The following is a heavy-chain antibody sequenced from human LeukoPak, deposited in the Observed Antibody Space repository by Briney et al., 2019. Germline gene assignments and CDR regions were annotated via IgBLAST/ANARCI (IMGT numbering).Heavy chain of an antibody. Sequence: SETLSLTCTVAGGSISNYYWSWLRQPPGKGLEWIGYIYYSGSTNYNPSLKSRLTISVDTPKNHFSLRLTSVTAADTAVYYCARHSETCSGGSCFLDYFDYWGQEPWSPSPQ. J-gene: IGHJ4*01. CDR2: IYYSGST. V-gene: IGHV4-59*08. CDR1: GGSISNYY. D-gene: IGHD2-15*01. CDR3: ARHSETCSGGSCFLDYFDY.